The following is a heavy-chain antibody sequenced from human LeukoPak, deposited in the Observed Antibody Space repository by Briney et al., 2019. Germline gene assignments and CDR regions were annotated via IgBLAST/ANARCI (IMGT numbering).Heavy chain of an antibody. CDR1: GFTFSSYG. Sequence: QLGGSLRLSCAASGFTFSSYGMHWVRQAPGKGLEWVAFIRYDGSNKYYADSVKGRFTISRDNSKNTVYLQMNSLRAEDTAVYYCAPLEYSSSLYWGQGTLVTVSS. D-gene: IGHD6-6*01. J-gene: IGHJ4*02. CDR2: IRYDGSNK. V-gene: IGHV3-30*02. CDR3: APLEYSSSLY.